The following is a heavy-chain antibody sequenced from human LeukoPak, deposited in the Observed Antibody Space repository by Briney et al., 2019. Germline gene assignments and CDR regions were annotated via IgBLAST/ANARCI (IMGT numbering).Heavy chain of an antibody. D-gene: IGHD6-13*01. V-gene: IGHV3-53*01. Sequence: GGSLRLSCAASGFTVSSNYMSWVRQAPGKGLEWVSVIYSGGSTYYADSVKGRFTISRDNSKNTLYLQMNSLRAEDTAVYYCARVEAAAGKYYYYYYMDVWGKGTTVTISS. J-gene: IGHJ6*03. CDR3: ARVEAAAGKYYYYYYMDV. CDR2: IYSGGST. CDR1: GFTVSSNY.